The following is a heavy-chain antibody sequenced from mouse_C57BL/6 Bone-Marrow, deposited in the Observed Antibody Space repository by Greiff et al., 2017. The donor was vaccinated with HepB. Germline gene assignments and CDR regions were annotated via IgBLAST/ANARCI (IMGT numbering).Heavy chain of an antibody. CDR2: ISDGGSYT. CDR3: ARDGGTPYAMDY. D-gene: IGHD3-3*01. J-gene: IGHJ4*01. V-gene: IGHV5-4*01. Sequence: EVKLVESGGGLVKPGGSLKLSCAASGFTFSSYAMSWVRQTPEKRLEWVATISDGGSYTYYPDNVKGRFTISRDNAKNNLYLQMSHLKSEDTAMYYCARDGGTPYAMDYWGQGTSVTVSS. CDR1: GFTFSSYA.